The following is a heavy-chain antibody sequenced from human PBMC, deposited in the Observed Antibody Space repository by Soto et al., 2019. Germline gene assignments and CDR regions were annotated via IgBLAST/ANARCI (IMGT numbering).Heavy chain of an antibody. J-gene: IGHJ4*02. Sequence: GGSLRLSCAASGFTFDDYTMHWVRQTPEKGLEWVSLITWDGGSTFYAKSVRGRFTISRDNSRHSLSLQMRSLTTEDTALYYCARERGPITDYWGQGILVTVSS. CDR3: ARERGPITDY. V-gene: IGHV3-43*01. CDR1: GFTFDDYT. D-gene: IGHD1-20*01. CDR2: ITWDGGST.